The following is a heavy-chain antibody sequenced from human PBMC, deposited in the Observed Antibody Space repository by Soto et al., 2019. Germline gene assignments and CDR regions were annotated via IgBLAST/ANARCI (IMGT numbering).Heavy chain of an antibody. J-gene: IGHJ4*02. D-gene: IGHD6-19*01. CDR3: AREQDSSGSYVGY. CDR1: GFTFSNYG. Sequence: GGSLRLSCAASGFTFSNYGMHWVRQAPGKGLEWVAIIWYDGSNKYYADSVKGRFTISRDNSKNTLYMQMNSLRAEDTAVYYCAREQDSSGSYVGYWGQGTLVTVSS. CDR2: IWYDGSNK. V-gene: IGHV3-33*01.